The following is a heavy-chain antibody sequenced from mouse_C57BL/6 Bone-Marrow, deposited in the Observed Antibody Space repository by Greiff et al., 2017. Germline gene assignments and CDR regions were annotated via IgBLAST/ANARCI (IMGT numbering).Heavy chain of an antibody. D-gene: IGHD1-1*01. CDR1: GYTFTSYW. CDR3: TRDYYGSSYLYYFDY. V-gene: IGHV1-55*01. CDR2: IYPGSGST. J-gene: IGHJ2*01. Sequence: VQLQQPGAELVEPGASVKMSCKASGYTFTSYWITWVKQRPGQGLEWIGDIYPGSGSTNYNEKFKSKATLTVDTSSSTAYMQLSSLTSEDSAVYYCTRDYYGSSYLYYFDYWGQGTTLTVSS.